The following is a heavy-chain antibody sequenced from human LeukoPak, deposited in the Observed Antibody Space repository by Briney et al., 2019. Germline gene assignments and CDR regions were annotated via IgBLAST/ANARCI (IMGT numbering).Heavy chain of an antibody. CDR2: IIPIFGTA. V-gene: IGHV1-69*01. CDR3: ARLPLRSIAVGYYGMDV. J-gene: IGHJ6*02. Sequence: SVTVSCTASGGTFSSYAISWVRQAPGQGLEWMGGIIPIFGTANYAQKFQGRVTITADESTSTAYMELSSLRSEDTAVYYCARLPLRSIAVGYYGMDVWGQGTTVTVSS. D-gene: IGHD6-6*01. CDR1: GGTFSSYA.